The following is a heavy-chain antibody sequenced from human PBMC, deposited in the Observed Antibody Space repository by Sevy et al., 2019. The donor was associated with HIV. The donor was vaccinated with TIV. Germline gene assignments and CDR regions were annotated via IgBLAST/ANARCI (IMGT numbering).Heavy chain of an antibody. Sequence: SETLSLTCTVSGGSISSSSYYWGWIRQPTGKGLEWIGSIYYSGSTYYNPSLKSRVTISVDTSKNQFSLKLSSVTAADTAVYYCARAWELLGAFDIWGQGTMVTVSS. CDR2: IYYSGST. D-gene: IGHD1-26*01. V-gene: IGHV4-39*01. J-gene: IGHJ3*02. CDR3: ARAWELLGAFDI. CDR1: GGSISSSSYY.